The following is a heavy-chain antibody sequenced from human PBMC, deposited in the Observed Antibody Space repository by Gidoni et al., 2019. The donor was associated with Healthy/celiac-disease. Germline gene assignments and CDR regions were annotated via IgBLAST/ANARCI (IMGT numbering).Heavy chain of an antibody. Sequence: EVQLVDSGGGLVQPVGSLRLSCAASGFTFSSYGMSWVRQSPRKGLEWVANIKQDGSEKYYVDSVKGRFTISRDNAKNSLYLQMNSLRAEDTAVYYCARVQQRRYDFWSGYLSPSDYWGQGTLVTVSS. CDR2: IKQDGSEK. J-gene: IGHJ4*02. V-gene: IGHV3-7*01. CDR1: GFTFSSYG. CDR3: ARVQQRRYDFWSGYLSPSDY. D-gene: IGHD3-3*01.